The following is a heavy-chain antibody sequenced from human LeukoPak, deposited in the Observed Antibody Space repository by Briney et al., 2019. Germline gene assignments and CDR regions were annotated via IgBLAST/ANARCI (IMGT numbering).Heavy chain of an antibody. CDR3: ARDRYVLLWFGELLQYYYYYGMDV. CDR1: GFTFSSYA. J-gene: IGHJ6*02. Sequence: PGRSLRLSCAASGFTFSSYAMHWVRQAPGKGLEWVAVISYDGSNKYYADSVKGRFTISRDNSKNTLYLQMNSLRAEDTAVYYCARDRYVLLWFGELLQYYYYYGMDVWGQGTTVTVSS. CDR2: ISYDGSNK. D-gene: IGHD3-10*01. V-gene: IGHV3-30*04.